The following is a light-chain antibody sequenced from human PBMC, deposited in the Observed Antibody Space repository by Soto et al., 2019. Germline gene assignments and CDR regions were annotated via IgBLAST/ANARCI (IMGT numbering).Light chain of an antibody. CDR1: QSVSSSY. Sequence: IVSTQSPVTLSLSPGERATLSCRASQSVSSSYLAWYQQKPGQAPRLLIYGASSRATGIPDRFSGSGSGTDFTLTISRLEPEDFAVYYCQQYGSSPPTFGQGTRLEIK. CDR3: QQYGSSPPT. J-gene: IGKJ5*01. CDR2: GAS. V-gene: IGKV3-20*01.